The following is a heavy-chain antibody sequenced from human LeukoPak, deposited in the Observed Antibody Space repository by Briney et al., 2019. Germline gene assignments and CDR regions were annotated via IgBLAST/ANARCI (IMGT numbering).Heavy chain of an antibody. V-gene: IGHV1-18*01. CDR1: GCTFTSYG. CDR2: ISAHNGKT. J-gene: IGHJ4*02. D-gene: IGHD4-11*01. CDR3: ARAGTTLLLDY. Sequence: GASVKVSCKASGCTFTSYGIISVRPAPGQGLQWMGWISAHNGKTNYAQNLQGRVTMTTDTSTNTVYLELRSLTSDDTAVYYCARAGTTLLLDYWGQGTLVTVSS.